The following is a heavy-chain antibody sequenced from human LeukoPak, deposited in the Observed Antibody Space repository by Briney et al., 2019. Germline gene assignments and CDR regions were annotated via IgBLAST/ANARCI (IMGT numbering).Heavy chain of an antibody. D-gene: IGHD3-10*01. CDR2: VHSSGST. CDR3: ARYYNARTLDY. CDR1: GGSISNYY. V-gene: IGHV4-59*01. J-gene: IGHJ4*02. Sequence: PETLSLTCTVSGGSISNYYWSWIRQPPGKGLEWIGFVHSSGSTNYSPSLKSRVTISVDMSKNQFSLKVNSVAAADTAVYYCARYYNARTLDYWGQGTLVTVSS.